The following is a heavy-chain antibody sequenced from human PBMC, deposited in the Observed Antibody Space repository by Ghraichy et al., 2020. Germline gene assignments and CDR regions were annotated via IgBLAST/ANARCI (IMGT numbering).Heavy chain of an antibody. V-gene: IGHV3-33*01. D-gene: IGHD3-10*01. CDR1: GFTFSSYG. J-gene: IGHJ6*02. Sequence: GGSLRLSCAASGFTFSSYGMHWVRQAPGKGLEWVAVIWYDGSNKYYADSVKGRFTISRDNSKNTLYLQMNSLRAEDTAVYYCARVGSGSYYYYYYGMDVWGQGTTVTVSS. CDR3: ARVGSGSYYYYYYGMDV. CDR2: IWYDGSNK.